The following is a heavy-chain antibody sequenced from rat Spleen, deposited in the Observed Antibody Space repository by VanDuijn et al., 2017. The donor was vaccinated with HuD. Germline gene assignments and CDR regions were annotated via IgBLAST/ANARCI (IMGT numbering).Heavy chain of an antibody. Sequence: EVQLVESGGGLVQPGRSLSLSCANSGFILSNYYMVWVRQAPTKGLEWVVSITTGGAITSYRDSVKGRFTISRDTAKSTLYLQMDSLRSEDTATYYCARHGYDGSYYYWDYWGQGVMVTVSS. D-gene: IGHD1-12*02. V-gene: IGHV5-25*01. J-gene: IGHJ2*01. CDR1: GFILSNYY. CDR3: ARHGYDGSYYYWDY. CDR2: ITTGGAIT.